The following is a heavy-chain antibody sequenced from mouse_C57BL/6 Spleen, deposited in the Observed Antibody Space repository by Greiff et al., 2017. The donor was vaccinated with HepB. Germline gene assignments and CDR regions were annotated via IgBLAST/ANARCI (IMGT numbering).Heavy chain of an antibody. CDR2: IYPGDGDT. CDR1: GYAFSSSW. V-gene: IGHV1-82*01. CDR3: ARECDYDAAWFAY. Sequence: VQLQESGPELVKPGASVKISCKASGYAFSSSWMNWVKQRPGKGLEWIGRIYPGDGDTNYNGKFKGKATLTADKSSSTAYMQLSSLTSEDSAVYFCARECDYDAAWFAYWGQGTLVTVSA. J-gene: IGHJ3*01. D-gene: IGHD2-4*01.